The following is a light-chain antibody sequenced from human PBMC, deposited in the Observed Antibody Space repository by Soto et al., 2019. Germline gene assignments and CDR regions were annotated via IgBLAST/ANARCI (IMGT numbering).Light chain of an antibody. CDR3: QQFGGSPMYT. CDR1: QSVSSSY. Sequence: EIVLTQSPGTLSLSPGERATLSCRASQSVSSSYLAWYQLKPGQAPRLLIYGASSRAAGIPDRFSGSGSGTDFSLSISRLEPEDFAVYYCQQFGGSPMYTFGQGTKLEIK. J-gene: IGKJ2*01. V-gene: IGKV3-20*01. CDR2: GAS.